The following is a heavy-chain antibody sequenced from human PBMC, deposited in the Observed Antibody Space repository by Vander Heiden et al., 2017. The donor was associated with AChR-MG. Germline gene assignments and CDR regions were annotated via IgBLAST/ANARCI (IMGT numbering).Heavy chain of an antibody. J-gene: IGHJ5*02. V-gene: IGHV1-2*02. Sequence: QVQLVQSGAEVKKPGASGKVSCEASGYTFTGYYVDRVGQAPGQGLEWMGWINPNSGDTNYAQKFQGRVTMTRDPSISTAYMELSRLRSDDTAVYYCARGWRCSGGSCYWRPCDPWGQGTLVTVSS. CDR1: GYTFTGYY. CDR2: INPNSGDT. D-gene: IGHD2-15*01. CDR3: ARGWRCSGGSCYWRPCDP.